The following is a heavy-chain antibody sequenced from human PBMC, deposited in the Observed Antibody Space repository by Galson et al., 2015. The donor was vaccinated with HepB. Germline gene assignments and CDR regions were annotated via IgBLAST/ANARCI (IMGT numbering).Heavy chain of an antibody. V-gene: IGHV6-1*01. CDR2: TYYRSRWYY. CDR1: GDSVSSTTTS. CDR3: ARWSSSANYFDY. D-gene: IGHD6-13*01. Sequence: CAISGDSVSSTTTSWNWIRQSPSRGLEWLGRTYYRSRWYYDSAVSVKSRITVNPDTSKNQFSLHLNSVTPEDTAVYFCARWSSSANYFDYWGQGTLVTVSS. J-gene: IGHJ4*02.